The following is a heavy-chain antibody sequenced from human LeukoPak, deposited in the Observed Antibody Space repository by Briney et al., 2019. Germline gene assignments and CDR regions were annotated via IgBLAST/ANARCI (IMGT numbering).Heavy chain of an antibody. CDR2: IIPILGIA. Sequence: RQAPXXXXXWXGRIIPILGIANFAQKFQGQGTITADKSTSTAYMELSSLRSEDTAVYYCAGGGVGAMYYYYYGMDVWGQGTTVTVSS. J-gene: IGHJ6*02. D-gene: IGHD1-26*01. V-gene: IGHV1-69*02. CDR3: AGGGVGAMYYYYYGMDV.